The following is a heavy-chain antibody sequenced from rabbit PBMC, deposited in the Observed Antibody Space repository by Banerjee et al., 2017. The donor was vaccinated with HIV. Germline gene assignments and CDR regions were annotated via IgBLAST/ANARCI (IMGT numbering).Heavy chain of an antibody. D-gene: IGHD2-1*01. V-gene: IGHV1S40*01. J-gene: IGHJ4*01. Sequence: QSLEESGGDLVKPGASLTLTCTVSGFSLSSAYYICWVRQAPGKGLEWIACIYTGNGNFYYANWAKGRFTISKSSSTTVTLQMTSLTAADTATYFCARDADYGGYGGELTLWGQGTLVTVS. CDR2: IYTGNGNF. CDR3: ARDADYGGYGGELTL. CDR1: GFSLSSAYY.